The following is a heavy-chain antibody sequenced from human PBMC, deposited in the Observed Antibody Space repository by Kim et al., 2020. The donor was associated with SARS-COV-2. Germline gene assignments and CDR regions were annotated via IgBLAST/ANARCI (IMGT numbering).Heavy chain of an antibody. CDR1: GFTFDSQA. CDR2: ITSTGT. J-gene: IGHJ4*02. Sequence: GGSLRLSCATSGFTFDSQAMSWVRQAPGEGLECVSSITSTGTYYADSVKGRFTVSRDNSKNTVDVQMNSLRAEDTAVYYCVKGAYTFDYWGQGTLVTVSS. D-gene: IGHD3-16*01. CDR3: VKGAYTFDY. V-gene: IGHV3-23*01.